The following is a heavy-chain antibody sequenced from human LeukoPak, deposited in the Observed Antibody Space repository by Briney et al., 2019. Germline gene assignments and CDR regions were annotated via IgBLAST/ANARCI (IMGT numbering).Heavy chain of an antibody. V-gene: IGHV4-39*07. J-gene: IGHJ4*02. Sequence: PSETLSLTCTVSGGSISSYYWGWIRQPPGKGLEWIGSIYYSGSTYYNPSLKSRVTISVDTSKNQFSLKLSSVTAADTAVYYCARGIAAAWAHWGQGTLVTVSS. CDR1: GGSISSYY. D-gene: IGHD6-13*01. CDR2: IYYSGST. CDR3: ARGIAAAWAH.